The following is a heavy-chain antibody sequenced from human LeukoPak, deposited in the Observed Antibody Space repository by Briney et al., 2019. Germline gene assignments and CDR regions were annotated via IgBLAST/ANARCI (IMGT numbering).Heavy chain of an antibody. Sequence: PGGSLRLSCAASGFIFTYSWMAWVRQTPEKGLEWVANIKQDGSEKYYLDSVKGRFTISRDNAKNSLYLQMNSLRVEDTAVYYCARDYYRSLDYWGQGTLATVSS. J-gene: IGHJ4*02. CDR2: IKQDGSEK. CDR3: ARDYYRSLDY. CDR1: GFIFTYSW. V-gene: IGHV3-7*01. D-gene: IGHD3-22*01.